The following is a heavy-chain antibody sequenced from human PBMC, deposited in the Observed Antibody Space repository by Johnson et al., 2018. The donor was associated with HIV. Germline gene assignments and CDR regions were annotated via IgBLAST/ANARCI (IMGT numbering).Heavy chain of an antibody. J-gene: IGHJ3*02. CDR1: GFTFSSYW. CDR3: TRSQDIKDIVVVVAAPLAFDI. V-gene: IGHV3-33*08. CDR2: IRYDGSNK. D-gene: IGHD2-15*01. Sequence: QVQLVESGGGVVRPGRSLRLSCAASGFTFSSYWMSWVRQAPGKGLEWVAFIRYDGSNKYYADSVKGRFTISRDNSKNTLYLQMNSLKTEDTAVYYCTRSQDIKDIVVVVAAPLAFDIWGQGTMVTVSS.